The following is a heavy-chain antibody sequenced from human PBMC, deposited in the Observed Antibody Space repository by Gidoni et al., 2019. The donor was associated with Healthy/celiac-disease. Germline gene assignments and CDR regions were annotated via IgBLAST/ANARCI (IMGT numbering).Heavy chain of an antibody. Sequence: QVQLQQWGAGLLKPSEPLSLTCAVYGGSFSGYYWSWIRQPPGKGLEWIGEINHSGSTNYHPSLKSRVTISVDTSKNQFALKLRCVTAADTAVYYCARPPAVAGRRRGAFDIWGQGTMVTVSS. CDR1: GGSFSGYY. CDR3: ARPPAVAGRRRGAFDI. V-gene: IGHV4-34*01. CDR2: INHSGST. D-gene: IGHD6-19*01. J-gene: IGHJ3*02.